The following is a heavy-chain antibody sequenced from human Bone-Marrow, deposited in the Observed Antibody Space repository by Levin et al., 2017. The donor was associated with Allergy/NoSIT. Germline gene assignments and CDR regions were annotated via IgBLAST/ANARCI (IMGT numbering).Heavy chain of an antibody. J-gene: IGHJ4*02. CDR1: GYTFNGYY. Sequence: GESLKISCKASGYTFNGYYMHWVRQAPGQGLEWMGWINPNTGDTKYAQSFQGRVTMTRDTSIRTAYMELSSLRSDDTAVYYCVRDGYDVSGCHYRYYFNYWGQGTLVTVSS. V-gene: IGHV1-2*02. CDR2: INPNTGDT. D-gene: IGHD3-16*01. CDR3: VRDGYDVSGCHYRYYFNY.